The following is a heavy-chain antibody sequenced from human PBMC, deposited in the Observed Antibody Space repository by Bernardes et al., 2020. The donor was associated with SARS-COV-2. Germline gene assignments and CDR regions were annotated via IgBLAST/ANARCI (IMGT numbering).Heavy chain of an antibody. CDR1: GGSISSGGHY. J-gene: IGHJ4*02. D-gene: IGHD2-21*02. Sequence: TLSLTCTVSGGSISSGGHYWSWIRQHPGKGLEWIGYIFYSGSTYYNPSLKSRVTMSVDTSENQLSLKLNSVTAADTAVYYCSRSRGGDCYNCYFDYWGQGTLVTVSS. V-gene: IGHV4-31*03. CDR3: SRSRGGDCYNCYFDY. CDR2: IFYSGST.